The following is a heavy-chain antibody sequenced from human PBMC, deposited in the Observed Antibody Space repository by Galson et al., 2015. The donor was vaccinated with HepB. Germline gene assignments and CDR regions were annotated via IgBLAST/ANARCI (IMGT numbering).Heavy chain of an antibody. Sequence: SLRLSCAASGFTFSSYGMHWIRQAPGKGLEWVAVIWYDGSNKYYADSVKGRFTISRDNSKNTLYLQMNSLRAEDTAVYYCARDSDGGNLTWYFDLWGRGTLVTVSS. D-gene: IGHD4-23*01. J-gene: IGHJ2*01. CDR2: IWYDGSNK. CDR3: ARDSDGGNLTWYFDL. CDR1: GFTFSSYG. V-gene: IGHV3-33*01.